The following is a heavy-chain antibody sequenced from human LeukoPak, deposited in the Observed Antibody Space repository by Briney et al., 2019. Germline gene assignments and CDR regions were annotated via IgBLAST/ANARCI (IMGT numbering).Heavy chain of an antibody. Sequence: PSETLSLTCTVSGGSISSYYWGWIRQPPGKGLEWIGSIYHSGSTYYNPSLKSRVTISVDTSKNQFPLKLSSVTAADTAVYYCASRIRGYSYGYGGFDYWGQGTLVTVSS. D-gene: IGHD5-18*01. CDR3: ASRIRGYSYGYGGFDY. V-gene: IGHV4-38-2*02. CDR2: IYHSGST. J-gene: IGHJ4*02. CDR1: GGSISSYY.